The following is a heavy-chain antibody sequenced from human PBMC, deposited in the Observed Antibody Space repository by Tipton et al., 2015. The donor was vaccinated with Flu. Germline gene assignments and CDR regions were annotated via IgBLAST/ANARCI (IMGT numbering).Heavy chain of an antibody. V-gene: IGHV3-9*01. CDR3: AKDMAYSAVAGIFDY. Sequence: SLRLSCAASGFTFDDYAMHWVRQAPGKGPEWVSGISWNSGSIGYADSVKGRFTISRDNAKNSLYLQMNSLRAEDTALYYCAKDMAYSAVAGIFDYWGQGTLVTVSS. CDR2: ISWNSGSI. D-gene: IGHD6-19*01. CDR1: GFTFDDYA. J-gene: IGHJ4*02.